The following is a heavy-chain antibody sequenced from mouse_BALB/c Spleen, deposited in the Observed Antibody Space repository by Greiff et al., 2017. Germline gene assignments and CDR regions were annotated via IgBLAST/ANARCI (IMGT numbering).Heavy chain of an antibody. V-gene: IGHV3-2*02. J-gene: IGHJ2*01. CDR3: ARSFTTVVDY. D-gene: IGHD1-1*01. Sequence: VQLKESGPGLVKPSQSLSLTCTVTGYSITSDYAWNWIRQFPGNKLEWMGYISYSGSTSYNPSLKSRISITRDTSKNQFFLQLNSVTTEDTATYYCARSFTTVVDYWGQGTTLTVSS. CDR1: GYSITSDYA. CDR2: ISYSGST.